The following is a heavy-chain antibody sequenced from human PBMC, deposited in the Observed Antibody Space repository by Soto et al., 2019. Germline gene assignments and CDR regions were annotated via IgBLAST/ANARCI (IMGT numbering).Heavy chain of an antibody. D-gene: IGHD2-2*02. V-gene: IGHV1-3*01. J-gene: IGHJ6*02. CDR2: INAGNGNT. Sequence: QVQLVQSGAEVKKPGASVKVSCKASGYTFTSYTMHWVRQAPGQRLEWMGWINAGNGNTKYSQNFQGRVTITRDTSASTAYMELSSLRSEDTAAYYCARVVSAAIGYGMDVWGQGTTVTVSS. CDR3: ARVVSAAIGYGMDV. CDR1: GYTFTSYT.